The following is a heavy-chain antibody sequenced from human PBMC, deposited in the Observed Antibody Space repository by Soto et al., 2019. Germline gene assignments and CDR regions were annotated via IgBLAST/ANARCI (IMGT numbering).Heavy chain of an antibody. V-gene: IGHV1-69*13. CDR3: AREYGYCSGGSCYHYFDY. CDR1: GGTFSSYA. Sequence: SVKVSCKASGGTFSSYAISWVRQAPGQGLEWMGGIIPIFGTANYAQKFQGRVTITADESTSTAYMELSSLRSEDTAVYYCAREYGYCSGGSCYHYFDYWGQGTLVTVSS. CDR2: IIPIFGTA. D-gene: IGHD2-15*01. J-gene: IGHJ4*02.